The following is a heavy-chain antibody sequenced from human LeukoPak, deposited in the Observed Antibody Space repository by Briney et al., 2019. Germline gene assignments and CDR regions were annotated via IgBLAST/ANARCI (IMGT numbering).Heavy chain of an antibody. CDR1: GGSFSGYY. CDR2: MNPSGST. V-gene: IGHV4-34*01. J-gene: IGHJ6*03. D-gene: IGHD3-22*01. CDR3: ARGRQDVTMIVVVMTAASYCLDV. Sequence: SETLSLTCAVYGGSFSGYYWTWIRQTPEKGLEWIGEMNPSGSTNYNPSLKSRVTISVDTSKNQFSLELSSVTAADTAVYYCARGRQDVTMIVVVMTAASYCLDVWGKGTTVTVS.